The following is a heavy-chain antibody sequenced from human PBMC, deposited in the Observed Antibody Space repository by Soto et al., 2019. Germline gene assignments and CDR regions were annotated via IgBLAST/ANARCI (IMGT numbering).Heavy chain of an antibody. D-gene: IGHD2-2*01. J-gene: IGHJ6*03. V-gene: IGHV3-9*01. CDR2: ISWNSGSI. CDR1: GFTFDDYA. Sequence: GGSLRLSCAASGFTFDDYAMHWVRQAPGKGLEWVSGISWNSGSIGYADSVKGRFTISRDNAKNSLYLQMNSLRAEDTALYYCAKGVVPAVHYYYYYYMDVWGKGTTVTVSS. CDR3: AKGVVPAVHYYYYYYMDV.